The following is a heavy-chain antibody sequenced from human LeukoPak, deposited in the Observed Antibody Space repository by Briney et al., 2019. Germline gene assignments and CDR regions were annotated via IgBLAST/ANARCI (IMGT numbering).Heavy chain of an antibody. V-gene: IGHV3-53*01. CDR1: GFIVSSNY. J-gene: IGHJ4*02. CDR3: ASDILTGRGY. Sequence: GGSLRLSCAASGFIVSSNYMTWVRQAPGKGLEWVSVIYSGGSTYYADSVKGRFTISRDNSKNTLYLQMSSLRAKDTAVYYCASDILTGRGYWGQGTLVTVSS. D-gene: IGHD3-9*01. CDR2: IYSGGST.